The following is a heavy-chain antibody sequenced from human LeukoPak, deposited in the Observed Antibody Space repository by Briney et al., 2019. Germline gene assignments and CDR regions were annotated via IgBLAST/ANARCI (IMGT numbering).Heavy chain of an antibody. CDR2: IHTSSGSI. CDR3: ARDLAWDAFDI. Sequence: GGSLRLSCAASGFNFTNYNMNWVRQAPGKGLEWVSSIHTSSGSIYYADSLKGRFTISRDNAKNSLYLQMNSLRAEDTAVYYCARDLAWDAFDIWGQGTMVTVSS. J-gene: IGHJ3*02. CDR1: GFNFTNYN. V-gene: IGHV3-21*01.